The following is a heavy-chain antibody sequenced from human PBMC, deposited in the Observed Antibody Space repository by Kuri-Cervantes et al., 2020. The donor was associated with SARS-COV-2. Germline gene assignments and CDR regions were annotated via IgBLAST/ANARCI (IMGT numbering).Heavy chain of an antibody. CDR1: GNRFTGYW. CDR3: AGGAYNSPLED. J-gene: IGHJ4*02. D-gene: IGHD1-1*01. V-gene: IGHV5-10-1*01. Sequence: GESLKISCEGSGNRFTGYWITWVRQMPGKGLEWMGAIDPTDSNTKYSPSFEGHVSISGDSSINTVYLQWSSLKASDTAVYYCAGGAYNSPLEDWGQGTLVTVSS. CDR2: IDPTDSNT.